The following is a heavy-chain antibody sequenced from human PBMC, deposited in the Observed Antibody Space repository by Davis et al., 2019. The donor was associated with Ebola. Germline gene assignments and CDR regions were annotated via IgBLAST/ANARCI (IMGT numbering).Heavy chain of an antibody. CDR1: GFTFSAYA. CDR3: ARFSGTVVKYYFDY. J-gene: IGHJ4*02. D-gene: IGHD1-7*01. CDR2: ISTTSFHI. Sequence: PGGSLRLSCAASGFTFSAYAMEWVRQAPGKGLEWVSSISTTSFHIYYADSVRGRFTISRDNAKNSLSLQMNSLRAEDTAVYYCARFSGTVVKYYFDYWGQGALVTVSS. V-gene: IGHV3-21*01.